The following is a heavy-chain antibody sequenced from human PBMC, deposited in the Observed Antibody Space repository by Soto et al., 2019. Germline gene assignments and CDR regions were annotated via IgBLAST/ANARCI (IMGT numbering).Heavy chain of an antibody. J-gene: IGHJ4*02. CDR3: ARKPSDQVGAGYYTVDY. V-gene: IGHV4-34*01. CDR2: LNHSGTP. D-gene: IGHD3-3*01. Sequence: QVQLRQWGAGLLKPSETLSLTCAVFGGSFSDYYWTWIRQPPGKGLEWIGELNHSGTPSYNPSLKSRLTIAADTSNNQSARKLSAVTAADTAVDDWARKPSDQVGAGYYTVDYGGQGTLVTVSS. CDR1: GGSFSDYY.